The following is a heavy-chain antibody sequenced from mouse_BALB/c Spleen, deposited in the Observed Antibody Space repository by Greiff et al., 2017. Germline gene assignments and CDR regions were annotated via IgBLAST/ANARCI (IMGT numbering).Heavy chain of an antibody. Sequence: VKLVESGGGLVQPGGSRKLSCAAPGFTFRSFGMHWVRQAPEKGLEWVAYISSGSSTIYYADTVKGRFTISRDNPKNTLFLQMTSLRSEDTAMYYCARSDYYVSSTYAMDYWGQGTSVTVSS. D-gene: IGHD1-1*01. CDR3: ARSDYYVSSTYAMDY. V-gene: IGHV5-17*02. CDR2: ISSGSSTI. CDR1: GFTFRSFG. J-gene: IGHJ4*01.